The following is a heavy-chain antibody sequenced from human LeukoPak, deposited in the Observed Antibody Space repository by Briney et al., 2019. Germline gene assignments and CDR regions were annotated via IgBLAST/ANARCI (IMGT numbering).Heavy chain of an antibody. CDR3: ARGCPNHSGGSCYHDAFDI. J-gene: IGHJ3*02. CDR1: GGSISSHY. V-gene: IGHV4-59*11. Sequence: SETLSLTCTVSGGSISSHYWSWIRQPPGKGLEWIGYIYYSGSTNYNPSLKSRVTISVDTSKHQFSLKLSSVTAADTSVYYCARGCPNHSGGSCYHDAFDIWGQGTMVTVSS. D-gene: IGHD2-15*01. CDR2: IYYSGST.